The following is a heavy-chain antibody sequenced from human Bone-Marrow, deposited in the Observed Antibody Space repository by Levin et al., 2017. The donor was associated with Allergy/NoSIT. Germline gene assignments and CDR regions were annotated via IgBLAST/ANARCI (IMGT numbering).Heavy chain of an antibody. CDR3: ARDGAGNFDF. CDR1: GDRVSSNSAA. CDR2: TYYRSKWCN. V-gene: IGHV6-1*01. Sequence: SPTLSLPCAISGDRVSSNSAAWNWIRQSPSRGLEWLGRTYYRSKWCNDYAVSVKSRVTINPDTSKNQFSLQLNSVTPEDTAVYYCARDGAGNFDFWGQGTLVTVSS. D-gene: IGHD1-1*01. J-gene: IGHJ4*02.